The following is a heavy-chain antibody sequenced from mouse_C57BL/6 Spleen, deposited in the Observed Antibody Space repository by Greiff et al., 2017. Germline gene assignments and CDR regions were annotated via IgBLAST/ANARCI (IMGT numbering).Heavy chain of an antibody. CDR1: GYTFTSYD. Sequence: VKLMESGPELVKPGASVKLSCKASGYTFTSYDINWVKQRPGQGLEWSGWIYPRDGSTKYNEKFKGKATLTVDTSSSTAYMELHSLTSEDSAVYFCARSAGTRTWFAYWGQGTLVTVSA. J-gene: IGHJ3*01. CDR3: ARSAGTRTWFAY. D-gene: IGHD4-1*01. CDR2: IYPRDGST. V-gene: IGHV1-85*01.